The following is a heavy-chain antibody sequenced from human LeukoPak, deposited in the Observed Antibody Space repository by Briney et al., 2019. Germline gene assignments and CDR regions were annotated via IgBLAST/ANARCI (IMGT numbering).Heavy chain of an antibody. D-gene: IGHD2-2*01. J-gene: IGHJ4*02. V-gene: IGHV4-59*08. CDR1: GGSISRDY. CDR3: ARQASCSGTNCYPFDY. Sequence: PSETLSLTCNVSGGSISRDYWSWIRQPPGKGLEWIGWISYSGSTTYNPSLKTRVTISLDTSKNQFSLKLSSVTAADTAVYYCARQASCSGTNCYPFDYWGQGTLVTVSS. CDR2: ISYSGST.